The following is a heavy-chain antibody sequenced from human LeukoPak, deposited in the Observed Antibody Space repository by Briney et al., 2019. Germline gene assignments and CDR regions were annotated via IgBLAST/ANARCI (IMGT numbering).Heavy chain of an antibody. CDR3: ARDGGLGAAAGLDY. CDR2: ISYDGSNK. CDR1: GFTFSSYA. Sequence: GGSLRLSCAASGFTFSSYAMHWVRQAPGKGLEWVAVISYDGSNKYYADSVKGRFTISRDNSKNTLYLQMNSLRAEDTVVYYCARDGGLGAAAGLDYWGQGTLVTVSS. J-gene: IGHJ4*02. D-gene: IGHD6-13*01. V-gene: IGHV3-30-3*01.